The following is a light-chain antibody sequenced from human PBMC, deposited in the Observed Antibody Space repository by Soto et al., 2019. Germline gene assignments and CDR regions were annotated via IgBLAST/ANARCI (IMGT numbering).Light chain of an antibody. V-gene: IGKV3-11*01. J-gene: IGKJ5*01. CDR3: QQRSNYQLT. CDR2: DAS. CDR1: PSVSSD. Sequence: EIVLTQSPDTLSLSPGERATLSCMARPSVSSDLAWYQQKPGQAPRLPISDASNRATGIPARFSGSGSGTDFTLTISRLETEDFAVDYCQQRSNYQLTFGQGTRLEIK.